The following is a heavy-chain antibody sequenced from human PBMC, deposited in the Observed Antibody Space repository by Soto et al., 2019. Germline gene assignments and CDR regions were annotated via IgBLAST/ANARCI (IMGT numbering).Heavy chain of an antibody. Sequence: PGGSLRLSCVASGFTFSDYYMTWIRQAPGKGLEWVSYISSSGNSIYYADSVRGRFTVSRDNAKNSLFLQMNSLRAEDTAVYYCARRAAAGRSFDYWGRGILATVSS. CDR2: ISSSGNSI. V-gene: IGHV3-11*01. CDR3: ARRAAAGRSFDY. D-gene: IGHD6-13*01. CDR1: GFTFSDYY. J-gene: IGHJ4*02.